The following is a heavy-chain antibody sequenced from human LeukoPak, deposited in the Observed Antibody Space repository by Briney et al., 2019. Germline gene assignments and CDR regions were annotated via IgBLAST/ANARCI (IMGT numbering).Heavy chain of an antibody. D-gene: IGHD2-2*01. CDR3: ARRTYQDYYYYMDV. CDR2: IYHSGSI. CDR1: GYSISNGYY. Sequence: SETLSLTCTVSGYSISNGYYWGWIRQPPGKGLEWIGSIYHSGSIYYNPSLKSRVTISVDTSKNQLSLKLSSVTAADTAVYYCARRTYQDYYYYMDVWGKGTTVTVSS. V-gene: IGHV4-38-2*02. J-gene: IGHJ6*03.